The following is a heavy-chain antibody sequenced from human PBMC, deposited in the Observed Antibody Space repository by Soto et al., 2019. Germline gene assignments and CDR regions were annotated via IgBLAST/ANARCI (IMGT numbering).Heavy chain of an antibody. CDR3: ARDLPNQRFDF. CDR2: IIPTFDAP. J-gene: IGHJ4*02. Sequence: QVQLVQSGAEVKKPGSSVKVSCKASGGTFTSYAISWVRQAPGQGLEWMGGIIPTFDAPNYAQRFQGRLTITADECTTTAYMELSSLTSEDTAVYYCARDLPNQRFDFWGQGTLVTVSS. D-gene: IGHD2-8*01. V-gene: IGHV1-69*01. CDR1: GGTFTSYA.